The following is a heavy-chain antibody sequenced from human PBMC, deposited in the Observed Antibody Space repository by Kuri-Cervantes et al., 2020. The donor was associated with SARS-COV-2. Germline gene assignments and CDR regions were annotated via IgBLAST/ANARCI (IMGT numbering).Heavy chain of an antibody. CDR2: INAGNGNT. V-gene: IGHV1-3*01. CDR1: GYAFASYA. Sequence: ASVKVSCKASGYAFASYAMHWVRQAPGQRLEWMGWINAGNGNTKYSQKFQGRVTMTRDTSTSTVYMELSSLRAEDTAVYYCARSSFEPAPVRFLEWTGIKGGFDYWGQGTLVTVSS. CDR3: ARSSFEPAPVRFLEWTGIKGGFDY. J-gene: IGHJ4*02. D-gene: IGHD3-3*01.